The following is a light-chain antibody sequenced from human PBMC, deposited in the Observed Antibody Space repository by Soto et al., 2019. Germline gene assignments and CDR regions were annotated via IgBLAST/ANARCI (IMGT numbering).Light chain of an antibody. CDR2: GAS. V-gene: IGKV3-20*01. J-gene: IGKJ4*01. CDR1: QSVSSSY. Sequence: EMVLTQSPGALSLSPGERATLSCRASQSVSSSYLAWYRQQPGEAPRLLIYGASSRATGIPDRFSGSGSGTDFTLTISRLEPEDFAMYYCQQYGSSPLTFGGGTKVEIK. CDR3: QQYGSSPLT.